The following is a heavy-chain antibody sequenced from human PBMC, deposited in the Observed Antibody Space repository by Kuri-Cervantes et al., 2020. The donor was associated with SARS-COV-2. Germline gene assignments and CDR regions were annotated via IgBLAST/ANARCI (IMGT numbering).Heavy chain of an antibody. CDR3: ARATGTTGPRAFDI. V-gene: IGHV1-69*06. CDR2: IIPIFGTA. CDR1: GGTFSSYA. J-gene: IGHJ3*02. Sequence: SVKVSCKASGGTFSSYAISWVRQAPGQGLEWMGGIIPIFGTANYAQKFQGRVTITADKSTSTAYMELSSLRSEDTAVYYCARATGTTGPRAFDIWGQGPMVTVSS. D-gene: IGHD1-1*01.